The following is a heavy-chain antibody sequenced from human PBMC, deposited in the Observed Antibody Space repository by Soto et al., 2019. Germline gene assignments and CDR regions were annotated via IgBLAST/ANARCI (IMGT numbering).Heavy chain of an antibody. D-gene: IGHD3-3*01. CDR2: IYYSGST. V-gene: IGHV4-59*01. CDR3: ARVRYYDFWSGYAIDY. J-gene: IGHJ4*02. Sequence: SETLSLTCTVSGGSISSYYWSWIRQPPGKGLEWIGYIYYSGSTNYNPSLKSRVTISVDTSKNQLSLKLSSVTAADTAVYYCARVRYYDFWSGYAIDYWGQGTLVTVSS. CDR1: GGSISSYY.